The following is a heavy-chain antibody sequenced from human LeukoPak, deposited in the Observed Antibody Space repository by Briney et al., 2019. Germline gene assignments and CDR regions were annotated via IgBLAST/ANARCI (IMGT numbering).Heavy chain of an antibody. CDR1: GFTFRSYE. CDR2: ISGGGEST. J-gene: IGHJ4*02. V-gene: IGHV3-48*03. D-gene: IGHD5-24*01. Sequence: GGSLRLSCAASGFTFRSYEMNWVRHAPGRGLEWVSHISGGGESTVYPDAVKGRFTISRDNAKNSLYLQMNSLRVEDTGVYYFARRSGRRYEYWGQGFLVTVS. CDR3: ARRSGRRYEY.